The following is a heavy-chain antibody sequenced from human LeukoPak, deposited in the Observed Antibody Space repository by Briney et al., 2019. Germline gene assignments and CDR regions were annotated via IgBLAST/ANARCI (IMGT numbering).Heavy chain of an antibody. V-gene: IGHV4-59*01. J-gene: IGHJ4*02. D-gene: IGHD4-17*01. CDR1: RSSMSGYY. Sequence: SETLSLTCTVSRSSMSGYYWSWIRQPPGKGLEWIGYTFDSETTDYNPSLKSRVIISIDTSKNQVSLKLNSVSAADSAVYYCARGSVTPDAGYWGPGTLVTVSS. CDR2: TFDSETT. CDR3: ARGSVTPDAGY.